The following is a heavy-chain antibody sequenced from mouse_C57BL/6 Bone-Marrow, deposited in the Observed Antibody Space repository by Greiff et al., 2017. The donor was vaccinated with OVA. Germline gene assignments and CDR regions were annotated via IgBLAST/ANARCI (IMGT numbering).Heavy chain of an antibody. Sequence: VQLHQSGAELVRPGTSVKMSCKASGYTFTNYWIGWAKQRPGHGLEWIGDIYPGGGYTNYNEKFKGKATLTADKSSSTAYMQFSSLTSEDSAIYYCARKEGYYSWYFDVWGTGTTVTDSS. CDR2: IYPGGGYT. D-gene: IGHD2-3*01. CDR3: ARKEGYYSWYFDV. CDR1: GYTFTNYW. J-gene: IGHJ1*03. V-gene: IGHV1-63*01.